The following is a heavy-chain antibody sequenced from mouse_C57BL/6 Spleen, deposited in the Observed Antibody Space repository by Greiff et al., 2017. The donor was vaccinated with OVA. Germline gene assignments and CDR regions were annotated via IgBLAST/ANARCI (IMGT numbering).Heavy chain of an antibody. J-gene: IGHJ3*01. Sequence: VQLQQSGPELVKPGASVKISCKASGYTFTDYYMNWVKQSHGKSLEWIGDINPNNGGTSYNQKFKGKATLTVDKSSSTAYMELRSLTSEDSAVYYCARNQAYYSNYKPFAYWGQGTLVTVSA. CDR1: GYTFTDYY. D-gene: IGHD2-5*01. V-gene: IGHV1-26*01. CDR2: INPNNGGT. CDR3: ARNQAYYSNYKPFAY.